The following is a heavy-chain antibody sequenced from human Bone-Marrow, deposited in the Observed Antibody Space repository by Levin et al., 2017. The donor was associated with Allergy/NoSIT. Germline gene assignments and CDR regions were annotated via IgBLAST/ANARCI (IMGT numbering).Heavy chain of an antibody. Sequence: GGSLRLSCVASGFTLSHYWMTWVRQAPGKGLEWVAKIKPDGSDKFYADSLKGRLTISRDNTRKSLSLQINNLRAEDTAVYYCARDSFSTSAGLDYYYGMDGWGQGTTVTVSS. CDR1: GFTLSHYW. J-gene: IGHJ6*02. CDR2: IKPDGSDK. V-gene: IGHV3-7*01. CDR3: ARDSFSTSAGLDYYYGMDG. D-gene: IGHD2-2*01.